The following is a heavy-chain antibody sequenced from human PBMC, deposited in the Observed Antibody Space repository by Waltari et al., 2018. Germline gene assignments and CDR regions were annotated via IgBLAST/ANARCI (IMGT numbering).Heavy chain of an antibody. D-gene: IGHD3-9*01. CDR1: GFTFSSYW. Sequence: DVQLVESGGGLVQPGGSLRLSCAASGFTFSSYWMHWVRQAPGKGLVGGSRIKRYGSTTDYADTVNGRFTNSRDNAKNRLYLHMNSLRTEDTAVYYCAKVGILTGYNYGIDVWGQGTTVTVSS. CDR3: AKVGILTGYNYGIDV. CDR2: IKRYGSTT. J-gene: IGHJ6*02. V-gene: IGHV3-74*01.